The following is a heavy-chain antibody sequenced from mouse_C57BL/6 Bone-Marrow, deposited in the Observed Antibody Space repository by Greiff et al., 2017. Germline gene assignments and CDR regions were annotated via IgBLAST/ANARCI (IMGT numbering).Heavy chain of an antibody. J-gene: IGHJ3*01. CDR3: LLYGFAY. CDR2: IDPENGDT. D-gene: IGHD2-14*01. V-gene: IGHV14-4*01. CDR1: GFNIKDDY. Sequence: VQLKESGAELVRPGASVKLSCTASGFNIKDDYMHWVKQRPEQGLEWIGWIDPENGDTEYASKFQGKATITADTSSNTAYLQLSSLTSEDTAVYYCLLYGFAYWGQGTLGTVSA.